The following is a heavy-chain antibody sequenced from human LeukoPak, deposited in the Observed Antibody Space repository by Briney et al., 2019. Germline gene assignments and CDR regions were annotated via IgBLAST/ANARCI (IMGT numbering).Heavy chain of an antibody. J-gene: IGHJ6*03. V-gene: IGHV4-4*02. Sequence: KPSETLSLTCAVSGDSISSNNWWGWVRQSPGKGLEWIGEIYHTGSTNYNPSLKSRVTISVDKSKNQFSLNLSSVTAADTAVYYCTRPYFYYMDVWGKGTTVIVSS. CDR1: GDSISSNNW. CDR3: TRPYFYYMDV. CDR2: IYHTGST.